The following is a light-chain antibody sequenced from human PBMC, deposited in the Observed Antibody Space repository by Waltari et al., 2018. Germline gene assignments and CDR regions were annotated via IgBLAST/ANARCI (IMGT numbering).Light chain of an antibody. Sequence: EIVLTQSPATLPLSPGERATLSCRASQSVGSYLAWYQQKPGQAPRLRVYEASKRATGIPARFSGGGSGTDFTLTISSLEPEDFAVYYCQQRSNWPLLTFGGGTKVEIK. V-gene: IGKV3-11*01. CDR1: QSVGSY. CDR3: QQRSNWPLLT. J-gene: IGKJ4*01. CDR2: EAS.